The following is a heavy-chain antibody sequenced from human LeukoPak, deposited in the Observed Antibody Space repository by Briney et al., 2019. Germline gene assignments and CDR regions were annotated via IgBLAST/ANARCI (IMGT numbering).Heavy chain of an antibody. D-gene: IGHD3-16*01. CDR2: IRSKANSYAT. Sequence: GGSLKLSCAASGFTFSGSAMHWVRQASGKGLEWVGRIRSKANSYATAYAASVIGRFTISRDDSKNTTFLQMDSLKTEDTAVYYCICSTLGFWGQGTLVTVSS. V-gene: IGHV3-73*01. CDR3: ICSTLGF. CDR1: GFTFSGSA. J-gene: IGHJ4*02.